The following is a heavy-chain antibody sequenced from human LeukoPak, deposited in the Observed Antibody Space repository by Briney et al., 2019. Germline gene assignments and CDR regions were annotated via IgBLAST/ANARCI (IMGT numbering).Heavy chain of an antibody. D-gene: IGHD1-14*01. V-gene: IGHV3-7*01. CDR2: IKQDGSEK. J-gene: IGHJ4*02. Sequence: PGGSLRLSCAASGFTFSSYWMSWVRQAPGKGLEWVANIKQDGSEKYYVNSVKGRFTISRDNAKNSLYLQMNSLRAEDTAVYYCAREPVSPLPDYWGQGTLVTVSS. CDR1: GFTFSSYW. CDR3: AREPVSPLPDY.